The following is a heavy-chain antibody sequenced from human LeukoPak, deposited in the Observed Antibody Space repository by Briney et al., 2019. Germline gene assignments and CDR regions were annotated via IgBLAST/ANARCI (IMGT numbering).Heavy chain of an antibody. Sequence: TSETLSLTCTVSGGSISGYYWSWSRQPPGKGLEWIGEINHSGSTNYNPSLKSRVTISLDTSKNQFSLNLSSVTAADTAVYYCARGREQQLFYYYYYMDVWGKGTTVTVSS. CDR2: INHSGST. J-gene: IGHJ6*03. CDR3: ARGREQQLFYYYYYMDV. CDR1: GGSISGYY. V-gene: IGHV4-34*01. D-gene: IGHD1/OR15-1a*01.